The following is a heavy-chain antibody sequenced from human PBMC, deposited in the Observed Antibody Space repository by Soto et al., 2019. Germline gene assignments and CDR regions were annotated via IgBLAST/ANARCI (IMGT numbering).Heavy chain of an antibody. V-gene: IGHV1-69*01. Sequence: QVQLVQSGAEVKKPGSSVKVSCKASGGTFSSYAISWVRQAPGQGLEWMGGIIPIFGTANYAQKFQGRVTITADESKSTAYMELSSLRSEDTAGYYCARSNMVRGVIIAYWAYGMDVWGQGTTVTVSS. CDR3: ARSNMVRGVIIAYWAYGMDV. J-gene: IGHJ6*02. D-gene: IGHD3-10*01. CDR1: GGTFSSYA. CDR2: IIPIFGTA.